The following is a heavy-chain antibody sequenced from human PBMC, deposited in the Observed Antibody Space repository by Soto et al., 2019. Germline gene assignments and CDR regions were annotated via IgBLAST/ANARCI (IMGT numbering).Heavy chain of an antibody. V-gene: IGHV3-23*01. D-gene: IGHD3-22*01. CDR3: ASPDQNYYDSSGYPYYYGMDV. J-gene: IGHJ6*02. CDR2: ISGSGGST. Sequence: PGGSLRLSCAASGFTFSSYAMSWVRQAPGKGLEWVSAISGSGGSTYYADSVKGRFTISRDNSKNTLYLQMNSLRAEDTAVYYCASPDQNYYDSSGYPYYYGMDVWGQGTTVTVSS. CDR1: GFTFSSYA.